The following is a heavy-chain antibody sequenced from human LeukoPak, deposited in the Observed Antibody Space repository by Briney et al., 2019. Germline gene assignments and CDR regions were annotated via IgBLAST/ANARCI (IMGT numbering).Heavy chain of an antibody. D-gene: IGHD4-17*01. CDR2: ISYDGSNK. J-gene: IGHJ4*02. CDR1: GFTFSSYG. CDR3: AKDHGGLYGATLPDY. V-gene: IGHV3-30*18. Sequence: GSLRLSCAASGFTFSSYGMHWVRQAPGKGLEWVAVISYDGSNKYYADSVKGRFTISRDNSKNTLYLQMNSLRAEDTAVYYCAKDHGGLYGATLPDYWGQGTLVTVSS.